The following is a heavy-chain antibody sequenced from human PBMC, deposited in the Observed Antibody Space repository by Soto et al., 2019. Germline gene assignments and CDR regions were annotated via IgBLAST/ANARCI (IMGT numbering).Heavy chain of an antibody. V-gene: IGHV3-7*01. J-gene: IGHJ5*02. CDR1: GFTFSSYW. CDR3: AREEGWFDP. Sequence: GGSLRLSCVASGFTFSSYWMSWVRQAPGKGLEWVASIKQDGSDKSYVDSVKGRFTISRDNAKNSLYLQMNSLRAEDTAVYYCAREEGWFDPWGQGILVTVSS. CDR2: IKQDGSDK.